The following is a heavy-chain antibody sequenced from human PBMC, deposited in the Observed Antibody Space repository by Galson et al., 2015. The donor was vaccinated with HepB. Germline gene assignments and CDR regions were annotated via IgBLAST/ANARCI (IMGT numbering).Heavy chain of an antibody. CDR1: GFTFSSYG. D-gene: IGHD2-2*01. CDR3: AKVYDCSSTSCYSYYYYYYMDV. V-gene: IGHV3-30*18. CDR2: ISYDGSNK. Sequence: SLRLSCAASGFTFSSYGMHWVRQAPGKGLEWVAVISYDGSNKYYADSVKGRFTISRDNSKNTLYLQMNSLRAEDTAVYYCAKVYDCSSTSCYSYYYYYYMDVWGKGTTVTVSS. J-gene: IGHJ6*03.